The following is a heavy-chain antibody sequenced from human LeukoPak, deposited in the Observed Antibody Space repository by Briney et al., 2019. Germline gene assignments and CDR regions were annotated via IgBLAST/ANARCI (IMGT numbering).Heavy chain of an antibody. CDR2: INPSGTST. V-gene: IGHV1-46*01. J-gene: IGHJ5*02. Sequence: ASVMVSCKAAGYTFTTYYLHWVRQAPGQGLEWMGIINPSGTSTTYAQKFQGRVTMTIDTSTSTVYMELSSLRSEDTAMYYCARGPPGRVYDSSKKSLFDPWGQGTLVTVSS. CDR1: GYTFTTYY. CDR3: ARGPPGRVYDSSKKSLFDP. D-gene: IGHD3-22*01.